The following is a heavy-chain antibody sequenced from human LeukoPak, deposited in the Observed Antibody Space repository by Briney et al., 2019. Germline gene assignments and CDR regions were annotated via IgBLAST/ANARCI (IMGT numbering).Heavy chain of an antibody. V-gene: IGHV4-59*01. D-gene: IGHD6-13*01. J-gene: IGHJ4*02. Sequence: SETLSLTCTVSGGSISSYYWSWIRQPPGKGLGWIGYIYYSGTTNYNPSLKSRVTISVDTSKNQFSLTLSSVTAADTAVYYCARGVYIAAAQYGYWGQGTLVTVSS. CDR2: IYYSGTT. CDR3: ARGVYIAAAQYGY. CDR1: GGSISSYY.